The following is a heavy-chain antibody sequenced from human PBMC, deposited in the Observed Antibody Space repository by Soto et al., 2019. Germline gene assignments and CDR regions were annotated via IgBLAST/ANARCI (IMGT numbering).Heavy chain of an antibody. V-gene: IGHV3-9*01. J-gene: IGHJ4*02. D-gene: IGHD3-9*01. CDR1: GFTFDDYS. CDR2: ISWNSGSI. CDR3: AKDIMVGGYDILTGLGY. Sequence: GGSLRLSCAASGFTFDDYSMHWVRQAPGKGLEWVSGISWNSGSISSADSMTGRFTISRENAKSSLYLQMNSLRAEDTALYYCAKDIMVGGYDILTGLGYWGQGTMVTVSS.